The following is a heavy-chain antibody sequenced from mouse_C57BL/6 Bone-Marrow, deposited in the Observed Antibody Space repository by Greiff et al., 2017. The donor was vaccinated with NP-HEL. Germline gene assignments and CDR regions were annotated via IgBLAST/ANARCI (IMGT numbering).Heavy chain of an antibody. V-gene: IGHV1-50*01. D-gene: IGHD1-1*01. CDR3: ARSREYYGSSLWWYFDV. Sequence: QVQLQQPGAELVKPGASVKLSCKASGYTFTSYWMQWVKQRPGQGLEWIGEIDPSDSYTNYNQKFKGKATLTVDTSSSTAYMQLSSLTSEDAAVYYCARSREYYGSSLWWYFDVWGTGTTVTVSS. CDR1: GYTFTSYW. CDR2: IDPSDSYT. J-gene: IGHJ1*03.